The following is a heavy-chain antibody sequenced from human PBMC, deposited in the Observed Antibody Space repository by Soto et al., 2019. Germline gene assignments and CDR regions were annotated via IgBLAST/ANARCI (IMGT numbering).Heavy chain of an antibody. CDR2: INAGNSNT. CDR3: ARDLWGTVVAGTGDY. Sequence: ASVKVSCKASGYTFTTYSIHWVRQAPGQRLEWMGWINAGNSNTKYSQKYQGRVTITRDTSASTAYMELSSLRSEDTAVYYCARDLWGTVVAGTGDYWGQGTLVTVSS. V-gene: IGHV1-3*01. J-gene: IGHJ4*02. D-gene: IGHD6-13*01. CDR1: GYTFTTYS.